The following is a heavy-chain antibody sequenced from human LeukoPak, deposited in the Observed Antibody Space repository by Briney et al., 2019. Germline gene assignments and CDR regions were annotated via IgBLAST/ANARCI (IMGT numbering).Heavy chain of an antibody. V-gene: IGHV3-74*01. CDR1: GFTFSNTW. CDR2: IDSDGNTI. D-gene: IGHD1-26*01. Sequence: GGSLRLSCAGSGFTFSNTWMHWVRQAPGEGLVWVSRIDSDGNTINYADSVKGRFTISRDNARNTLYLQMNSLRDEDTAVYYCAGAVGSLAFDIWGQGTMVTVSS. CDR3: AGAVGSLAFDI. J-gene: IGHJ3*02.